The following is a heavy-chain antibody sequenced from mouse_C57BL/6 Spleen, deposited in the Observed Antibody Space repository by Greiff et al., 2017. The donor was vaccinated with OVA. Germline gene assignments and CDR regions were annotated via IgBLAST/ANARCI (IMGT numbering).Heavy chain of an antibody. CDR1: GYTFTDYN. Sequence: EVQLQQSGPELVKPGASVKMSCKASGYTFTDYNMHWVKQSHGKSLEWIGYINPNNGGTSYNQKFKGKATLTVNKSSSTAYMELRSLTSEDSAVYYGARNPYYYGSPWFAYWGQGTLVTVSA. CDR3: ARNPYYYGSPWFAY. V-gene: IGHV1-22*01. D-gene: IGHD1-1*01. CDR2: INPNNGGT. J-gene: IGHJ3*01.